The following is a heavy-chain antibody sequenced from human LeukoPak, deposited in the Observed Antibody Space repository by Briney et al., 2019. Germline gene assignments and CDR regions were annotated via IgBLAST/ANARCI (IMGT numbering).Heavy chain of an antibody. J-gene: IGHJ4*02. CDR1: GFTFSSYW. D-gene: IGHD3-9*01. V-gene: IGHV3-23*01. Sequence: PGGSLRLSCAASGFTFSSYWMSWVRQAPGKGLEWVSAISGSGGSTYYADSVKGRFTISRDNSKNTLYLQMNSLRAEDTAVYYCAKVQYDILTGHFDYWGQGTLVTVSS. CDR2: ISGSGGST. CDR3: AKVQYDILTGHFDY.